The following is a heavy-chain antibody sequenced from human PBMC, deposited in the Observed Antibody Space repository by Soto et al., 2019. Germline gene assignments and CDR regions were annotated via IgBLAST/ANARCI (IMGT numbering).Heavy chain of an antibody. Sequence: QVQLVESGGGVVQPGRSLRLSCAASGFTFSSYGMHWVRQAPGKGLEWVAVIWYDGSNKYYADSVKGRFTISRDNSKTTLYLQMNSLRAEDTAVYYCARVVGPMGATDYWGQGTLVTVSS. D-gene: IGHD1-26*01. CDR2: IWYDGSNK. V-gene: IGHV3-33*01. CDR1: GFTFSSYG. CDR3: ARVVGPMGATDY. J-gene: IGHJ4*02.